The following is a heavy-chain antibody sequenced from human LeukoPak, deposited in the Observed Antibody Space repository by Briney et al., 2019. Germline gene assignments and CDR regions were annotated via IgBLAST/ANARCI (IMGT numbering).Heavy chain of an antibody. J-gene: IGHJ3*02. D-gene: IGHD3-3*01. CDR1: GFTFSSYR. CDR3: ARDRTYYDFWSGYYLDAFDI. V-gene: IGHV3-21*01. Sequence: GGSLRLSCAASGFTFSSYRMNWVRQAPGKGLEWVSSISSSSSYIYYADSVKGRFTISRDNAKNSLYLQMNSLRAEDTAVYYCARDRTYYDFWSGYYLDAFDIWGQGTMVTVSS. CDR2: ISSSSSYI.